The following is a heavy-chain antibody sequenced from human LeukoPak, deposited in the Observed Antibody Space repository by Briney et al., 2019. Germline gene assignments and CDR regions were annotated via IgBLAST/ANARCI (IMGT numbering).Heavy chain of an antibody. V-gene: IGHV3-48*04. CDR1: GFTFSRYW. D-gene: IGHD3-10*02. J-gene: IGHJ6*04. CDR2: ISSSCSTI. CDR3: AELGITMIGGV. Sequence: GGSLRLSCAASGFTFSRYWMSWVRQAPGKGLEWVSYISSSCSTIYYADSVKGRFTISRDNAKNSLYLQMNSLRAEETAVYYCAELGITMIGGVWGKGTTVTISS.